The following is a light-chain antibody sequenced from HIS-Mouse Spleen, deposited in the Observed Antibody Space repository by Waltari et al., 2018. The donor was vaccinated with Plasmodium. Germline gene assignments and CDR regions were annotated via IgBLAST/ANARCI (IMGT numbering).Light chain of an antibody. CDR3: QSADSSGTYV. Sequence: SYELTQPPSVSVSPGQTARITCSGDALPKQYAYWYQQKTGQAPVLVIYKDSERPSGIPWRFSGSSSGTTVALTISGVQAEDEADYYCQSADSSGTYVFGTGTKVTVL. J-gene: IGLJ1*01. CDR2: KDS. CDR1: ALPKQY. V-gene: IGLV3-25*03.